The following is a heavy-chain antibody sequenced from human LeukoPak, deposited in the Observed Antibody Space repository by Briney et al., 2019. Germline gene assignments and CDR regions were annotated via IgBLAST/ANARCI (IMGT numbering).Heavy chain of an antibody. CDR2: ISGYNGNT. Sequence: GESLKISCKASGYRFTSYGISWVRQAPGQGLEWMGWISGYNGNTNYAQKLQGRVTMTTDTSTSTAYMELRSLRSDDTAVYYCAREYCSTTRCYMADYWGQGTLVTVSS. D-gene: IGHD2-2*01. CDR1: GYRFTSYG. J-gene: IGHJ4*02. CDR3: AREYCSTTRCYMADY. V-gene: IGHV1-18*01.